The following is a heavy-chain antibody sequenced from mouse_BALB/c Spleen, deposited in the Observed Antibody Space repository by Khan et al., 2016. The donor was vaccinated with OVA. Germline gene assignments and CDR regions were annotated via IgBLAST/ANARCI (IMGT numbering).Heavy chain of an antibody. Sequence: VQLQQSGPELVKPGASVKMSCKASGYTFTSYVMHWVKQKPGLGLEWIGYIYPFNDDTKYNEKFKGKATLTSDKYSSTAYMELNSLTSEDSAVFYWTPGCTYYGSFAVWGQGTLVTVSP. D-gene: IGHD1-1*01. CDR3: TPGCTYYGSFAV. V-gene: IGHV1S136*01. CDR2: IYPFNDDT. CDR1: GYTFTSYV. J-gene: IGHJ3*01.